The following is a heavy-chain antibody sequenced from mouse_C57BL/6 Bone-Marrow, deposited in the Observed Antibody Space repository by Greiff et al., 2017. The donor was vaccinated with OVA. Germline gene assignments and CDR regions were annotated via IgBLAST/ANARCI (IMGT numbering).Heavy chain of an antibody. V-gene: IGHV1-54*01. CDR1: GYAFTNYL. CDR2: INPGSGGT. CDR3: ARSNLNWDLFAY. Sequence: VQLQQSGAELVRPGTSVKVSCKASGYAFTNYLIEWVKQRPGQGLEWIGVINPGSGGTNYNEKFKGKATLTADKSSSTAYMQLSSLTSEDSAVYFCARSNLNWDLFAYWGQGTLVTVSA. J-gene: IGHJ3*01. D-gene: IGHD4-1*02.